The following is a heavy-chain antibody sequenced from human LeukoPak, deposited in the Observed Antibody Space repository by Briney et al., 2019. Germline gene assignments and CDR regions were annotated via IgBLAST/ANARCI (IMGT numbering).Heavy chain of an antibody. CDR2: ISGSGGST. CDR3: ARDGLAVAAHNWFDP. J-gene: IGHJ5*02. D-gene: IGHD6-19*01. Sequence: GGSLRLSCAASGFTFSSYAMSWVRQAPGKGLEWVSAISGSGGSTYYADSVKGRFTISRDNSKNTLYLQMNSLRAEDTAVYYCARDGLAVAAHNWFDPWGQGTLVTVSS. CDR1: GFTFSSYA. V-gene: IGHV3-23*01.